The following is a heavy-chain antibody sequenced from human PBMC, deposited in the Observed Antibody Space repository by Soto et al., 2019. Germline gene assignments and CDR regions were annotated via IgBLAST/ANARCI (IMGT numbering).Heavy chain of an antibody. CDR3: ARDGRYSGSYGGYYFDS. Sequence: QVQLVQSGAEVKKPGASVKVSCKASGYTFTSYGISWVRQAPGQGLEWMGWISAYNGNTNYAQKIQGRVTMTTDTSTSTAYMELRRLRSDDTGVYYCARDGRYSGSYGGYYFDSWGQGTLVTVSS. V-gene: IGHV1-18*01. CDR1: GYTFTSYG. J-gene: IGHJ4*02. D-gene: IGHD1-26*01. CDR2: ISAYNGNT.